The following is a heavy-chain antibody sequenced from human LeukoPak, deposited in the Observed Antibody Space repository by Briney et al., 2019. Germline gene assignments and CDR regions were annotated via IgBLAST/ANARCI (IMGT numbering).Heavy chain of an antibody. Sequence: PGGSLRLSCAASGFTFSSYSMNWVRQAPGKGLEWVSSISSSSSYIYYADSVKGRFTISRDNAKNSLYLQMNSLRAEDTAVYYCARAGDGDYPLELSPYYYYYMDVWGKGTTVTVSS. CDR1: GFTFSSYS. V-gene: IGHV3-21*01. J-gene: IGHJ6*03. D-gene: IGHD4-17*01. CDR3: ARAGDGDYPLELSPYYYYYMDV. CDR2: ISSSSSYI.